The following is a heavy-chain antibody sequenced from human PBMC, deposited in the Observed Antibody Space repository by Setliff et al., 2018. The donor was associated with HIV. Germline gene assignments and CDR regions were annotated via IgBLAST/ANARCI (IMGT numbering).Heavy chain of an antibody. D-gene: IGHD3-10*01. CDR3: ARGGREYGVNYYYYYMDV. CDR2: IYYSGST. Sequence: SETLSLTCTVSGGSISSGGYYWSWIRQHPGKGLEWIGYIYYSGSTNYNPSLKSRVTISVDTSKNQFSLKLSSVTAADTAVYYCARGGREYGVNYYYYYMDVWGKGTTVTVSS. J-gene: IGHJ6*03. CDR1: GGSISSGGYY. V-gene: IGHV4-61*08.